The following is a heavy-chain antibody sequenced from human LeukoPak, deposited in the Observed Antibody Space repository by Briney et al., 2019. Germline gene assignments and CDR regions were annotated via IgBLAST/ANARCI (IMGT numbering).Heavy chain of an antibody. CDR2: IYHSGST. CDR1: GGSISSGGYS. J-gene: IGHJ3*02. Sequence: PSQTLSLTCAVSGGSISSGGYSWSWIRQPPGKGLEWIGYIYHSGSTYYNPSLKSRVTISVDRSKNQFSLKLSSVTAADTAVYYCARDQGAFLNAFDIWGQGTMVTVPS. CDR3: ARDQGAFLNAFDI. V-gene: IGHV4-30-2*01. D-gene: IGHD2/OR15-2a*01.